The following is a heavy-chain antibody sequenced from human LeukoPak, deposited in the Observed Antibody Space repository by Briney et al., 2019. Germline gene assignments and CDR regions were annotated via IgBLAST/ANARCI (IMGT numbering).Heavy chain of an antibody. CDR3: ASGGYCGSTSCYPNWFDP. Sequence: SETLSLTCTVSGGSINNNNYYWAWIRQPPGKGLEWIGSIYYSGSTHYNPSLKSRVTISVDTSKNQFSLKLRSVTAADTAVYYCASGGYCGSTSCYPNWFDPWGQGTLVTVSS. J-gene: IGHJ5*02. V-gene: IGHV4-39*07. D-gene: IGHD2-2*01. CDR2: IYYSGST. CDR1: GGSINNNNYY.